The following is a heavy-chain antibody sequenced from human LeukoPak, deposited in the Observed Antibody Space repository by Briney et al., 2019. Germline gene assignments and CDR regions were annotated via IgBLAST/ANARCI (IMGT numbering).Heavy chain of an antibody. V-gene: IGHV4-4*07. J-gene: IGHJ4*02. CDR2: IYISGST. Sequence: SETLSLTCTVSGGSISSYYWSWIRQPAGEGLEWIGRIYISGSTNYNPSLKSRVTMSVDTSKNQFSLKLSSVTAADTAVYYCARDRGTWNDDGFDYWGQGTLVTVSS. D-gene: IGHD1-1*01. CDR3: ARDRGTWNDDGFDY. CDR1: GGSISSYY.